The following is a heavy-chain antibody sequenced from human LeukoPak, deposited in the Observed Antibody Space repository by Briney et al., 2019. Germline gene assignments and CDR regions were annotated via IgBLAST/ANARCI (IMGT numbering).Heavy chain of an antibody. CDR3: AREEDSSGYSFGY. V-gene: IGHV1-2*02. CDR2: INPNSGGT. Sequence: ASVKVSCKAYGYTFTGYYMHWVRQAPGQGLEWMGWINPNSGGTNYAQKFQGRVTMTRDTSISTAYMELSRLRSDDTAVYYCAREEDSSGYSFGYWGQGTLVTVSS. J-gene: IGHJ4*02. D-gene: IGHD3-22*01. CDR1: GYTFTGYY.